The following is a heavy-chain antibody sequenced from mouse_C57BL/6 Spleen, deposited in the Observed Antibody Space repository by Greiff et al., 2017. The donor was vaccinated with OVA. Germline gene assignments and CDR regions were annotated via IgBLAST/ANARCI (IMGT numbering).Heavy chain of an antibody. J-gene: IGHJ3*01. V-gene: IGHV1-53*01. Sequence: QVQLQQPGTELVKPGASVKLSCKASGYTFTSYWMHWVKQRPGQGLEWIGNINPSNGGTNYNEKFKGKATLTVDTSSSTAYMQLSSLTSEDSAVYYCARGVTTVVATEGWFAYWGQGTLVTVSA. CDR3: ARGVTTVVATEGWFAY. D-gene: IGHD1-1*01. CDR2: INPSNGGT. CDR1: GYTFTSYW.